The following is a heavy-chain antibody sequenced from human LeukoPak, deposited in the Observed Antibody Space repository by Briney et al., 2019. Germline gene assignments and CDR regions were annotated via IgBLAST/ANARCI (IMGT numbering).Heavy chain of an antibody. V-gene: IGHV3-7*01. CDR2: INQDGSDK. CDR3: GRGGYTSSWYWVD. CDR1: GFSFTNSW. J-gene: IGHJ4*02. Sequence: GGSLRLSCAASGFSFTNSWMTWVRQAPGKGLEWVANINQDGSDKYYVDPVKGRFTVSRDNAKNSLFLQMNNLRVDDTAVYYCGRGGYTSSWYWVDWGQGTQVTVSS. D-gene: IGHD6-13*01.